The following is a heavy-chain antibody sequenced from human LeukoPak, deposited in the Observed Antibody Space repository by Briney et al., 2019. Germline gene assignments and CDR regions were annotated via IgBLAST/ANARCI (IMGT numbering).Heavy chain of an antibody. D-gene: IGHD3-10*01. Sequence: RGSLRLSCAASGFTFSSYSMNWVRQAPGKGLEWVSSISSSSSYIYYADSVKGRFTISRDNAKNSLYLQMNSLRAEDTAVYYCARDMSGTMVREEYYFDYWGQGTLVTVSS. J-gene: IGHJ4*02. V-gene: IGHV3-21*01. CDR3: ARDMSGTMVREEYYFDY. CDR2: ISSSSSYI. CDR1: GFTFSSYS.